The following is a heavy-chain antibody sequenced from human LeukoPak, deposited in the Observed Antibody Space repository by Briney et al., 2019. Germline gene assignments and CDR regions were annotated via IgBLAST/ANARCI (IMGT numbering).Heavy chain of an antibody. Sequence: GGSLRLSCAASGFTVSSNYMSWVRQAPGKGLEWVSSISGSGGSTYYADSVKGRFTISRDNSKNTLYLQMNSLRAEDTAVYYCAKDPYGSGSYYTYWGQGTLVTVSS. J-gene: IGHJ4*02. CDR2: ISGSGGST. D-gene: IGHD3-10*01. CDR1: GFTVSSNY. V-gene: IGHV3-23*01. CDR3: AKDPYGSGSYYTY.